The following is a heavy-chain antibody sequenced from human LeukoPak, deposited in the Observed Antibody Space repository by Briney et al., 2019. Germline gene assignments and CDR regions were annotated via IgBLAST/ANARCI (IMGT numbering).Heavy chain of an antibody. D-gene: IGHD3-22*01. CDR2: ISSSSSYI. J-gene: IGHJ4*02. CDR3: ARGGHNYYDSSGYQYYFDY. V-gene: IGHV3-21*01. CDR1: GFTFSSYI. Sequence: PGGSLRLSCAASGFTFSSYIMNWVRQAPGKGLEWVSSISSSSSYIYYTDSVKGRFTISRDNAKNSPFLQMNSLRAEDAAVYYCARGGHNYYDSSGYQYYFDYWGQGTLVTVSS.